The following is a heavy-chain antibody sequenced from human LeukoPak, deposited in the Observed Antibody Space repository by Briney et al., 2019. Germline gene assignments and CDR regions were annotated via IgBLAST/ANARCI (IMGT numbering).Heavy chain of an antibody. J-gene: IGHJ3*02. V-gene: IGHV3-7*01. D-gene: IGHD3-22*01. CDR3: ARGRSGNSGYFYTSAFDI. CDR1: GFTFSSYW. Sequence: GGSLRLSCAASGFTFSSYWMSWVRQAPGKGLEWVANIKQDGSEKYYVDSVKGRFTTSRDNSKNTLYLQMSSLRAEDTAVYYCARGRSGNSGYFYTSAFDIWGQGTMVTVSS. CDR2: IKQDGSEK.